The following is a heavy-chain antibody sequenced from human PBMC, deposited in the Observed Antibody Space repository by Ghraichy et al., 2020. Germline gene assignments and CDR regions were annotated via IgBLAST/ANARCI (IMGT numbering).Heavy chain of an antibody. J-gene: IGHJ6*02. D-gene: IGHD1-1*01. CDR3: TTVGWNDVDYYHYGMDV. Sequence: GGSLRLSCAASGFTFSNAWMTWVRQAPGKGLEWVGRIKSKTDGGTTDYAAPVKGRFTISREDSKNTLYLQMNSLKDADTAVYYCTTVGWNDVDYYHYGMDVGVQGTTVTVTS. V-gene: IGHV3-15*01. CDR2: IKSKTDGGTT. CDR1: GFTFSNAW.